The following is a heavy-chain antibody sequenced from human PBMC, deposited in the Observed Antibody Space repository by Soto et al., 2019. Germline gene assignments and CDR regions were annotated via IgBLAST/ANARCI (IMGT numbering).Heavy chain of an antibody. D-gene: IGHD3-3*01. CDR3: ARGRRSRYYRGEAWFDP. CDR1: GGSFTDYY. Sequence: QVQLQQWGAGLLKPSETLSLTCVVYGGSFTDYYWSWIRQSPGKGLEWIGEIKHSGSTNYNPSLKSRVTVSVETSKNQFSLKLSSVTAADTAVYYCARGRRSRYYRGEAWFDPWGQGTLVTVSS. CDR2: IKHSGST. J-gene: IGHJ5*02. V-gene: IGHV4-34*01.